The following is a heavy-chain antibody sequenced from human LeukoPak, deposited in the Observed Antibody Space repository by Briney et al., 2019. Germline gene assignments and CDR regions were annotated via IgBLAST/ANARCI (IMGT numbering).Heavy chain of an antibody. V-gene: IGHV3-30*18. J-gene: IGHJ4*02. CDR1: GFTFSSYG. D-gene: IGHD2-2*01. CDR3: AKDDVGYCSSTNCRAYFDY. CDR2: ISYDGSNK. Sequence: PGGSLRLSCAASGFTFSSYGMHWVRQAPGKGLEWVAVISYDGSNKYYADSVKARFTISRDNSKNTLYLQMNSLRAEDTAVYYCAKDDVGYCSSTNCRAYFDYWGQGTQVTVSS.